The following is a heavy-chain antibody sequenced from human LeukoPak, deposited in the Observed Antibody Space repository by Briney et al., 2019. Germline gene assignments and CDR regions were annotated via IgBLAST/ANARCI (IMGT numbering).Heavy chain of an antibody. CDR3: AKAFQWEQYYFDY. D-gene: IGHD1-26*01. V-gene: IGHV3-53*01. Sequence: PGGSLRLSCAASGFTVSSNYMSWVRQAPGKGLEWVSVIYSGGSTYYADSVKGRFTISRDNSKNTLYLQMNSLRAEDTAVYYCAKAFQWEQYYFDYWGQGTLVTVSS. CDR1: GFTVSSNY. J-gene: IGHJ4*02. CDR2: IYSGGST.